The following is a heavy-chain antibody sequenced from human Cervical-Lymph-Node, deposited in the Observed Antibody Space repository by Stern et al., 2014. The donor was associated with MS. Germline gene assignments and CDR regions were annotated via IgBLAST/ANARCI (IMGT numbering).Heavy chain of an antibody. CDR3: ATAGPAFWFDP. D-gene: IGHD3-3*02. Sequence: QVQLVQSEAEVKKPGASVRLSCKASGYVFTAYYIHWVRQAPGQGLEWMGRINPNTGDTDYEQHFQGRVTMSRDRSIITAYMELSSLGSDDTATYYCATAGPAFWFDPWGQGTLVTVSS. CDR2: INPNTGDT. V-gene: IGHV1-2*06. CDR1: GYVFTAYY. J-gene: IGHJ5*02.